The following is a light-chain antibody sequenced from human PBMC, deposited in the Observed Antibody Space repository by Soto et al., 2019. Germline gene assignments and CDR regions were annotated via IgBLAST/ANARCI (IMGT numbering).Light chain of an antibody. CDR3: HQYYDTPRT. V-gene: IGKV4-1*01. J-gene: IGKJ1*01. CDR1: QSVLYSPNNKNY. Sequence: DIVMTQSPDSLAVSLGERATINCKSSQSVLYSPNNKNYLAWYQQKPGQPPRLLIYWASTRESGVPDRFSGSGSETDFTLTISSLQAEDVAVYYFHQYYDTPRTFGQGTKLEIK. CDR2: WAS.